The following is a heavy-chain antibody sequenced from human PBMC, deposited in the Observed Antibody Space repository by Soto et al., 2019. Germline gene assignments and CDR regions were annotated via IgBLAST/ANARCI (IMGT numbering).Heavy chain of an antibody. V-gene: IGHV5-51*01. Sequence: GESLKISCKGSGYSFTSYWIGWVRQMPGKGLEWMGIIYPGDSDTRYSPSFQGQVTISADKSISTAYLQWSSLKASDTAMYYCARFRRAAHYYYYGMDVWGQGTTVTVSS. CDR2: IYPGDSDT. CDR3: ARFRRAAHYYYYGMDV. J-gene: IGHJ6*02. CDR1: GYSFTSYW.